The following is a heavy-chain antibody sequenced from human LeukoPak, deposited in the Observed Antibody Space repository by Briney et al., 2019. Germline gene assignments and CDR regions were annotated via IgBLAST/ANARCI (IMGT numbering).Heavy chain of an antibody. Sequence: QSSQTLSLTCTVSGGSISSGSYYWSWIRQPAGKGLEWIGYIYYSGSTNYNPSLKSRVTISVDTSKNQFSLKLSSVTAADTAVYYCARVRWDYVWGSYRSGPHYFDYWGQGTLVTVSS. CDR3: ARVRWDYVWGSYRSGPHYFDY. CDR1: GGSISSGSYY. V-gene: IGHV4-61*10. CDR2: IYYSGST. J-gene: IGHJ4*02. D-gene: IGHD3-16*02.